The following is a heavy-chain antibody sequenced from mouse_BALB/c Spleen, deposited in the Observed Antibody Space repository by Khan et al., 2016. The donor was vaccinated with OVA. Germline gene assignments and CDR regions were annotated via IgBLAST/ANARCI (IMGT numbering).Heavy chain of an antibody. CDR2: IWSAGST. D-gene: IGHD2-4*01. J-gene: IGHJ3*01. V-gene: IGHV2-2*02. CDR1: GFSLTNYS. CDR3: ARRGYDYGRVALFAH. Sequence: VQLQESGPGLVQPSQSLSITCTVSGFSLTNYSVHWVRQSPGKGLEWLGVIWSAGSTDYNAAFISRLTIRKDNSRSQVFYNMNSLQPNDTAIYXGARRGYDYGRVALFAHWGQGTLVTVSA.